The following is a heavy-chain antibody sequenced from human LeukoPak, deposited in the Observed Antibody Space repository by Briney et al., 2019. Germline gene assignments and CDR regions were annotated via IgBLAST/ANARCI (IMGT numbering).Heavy chain of an antibody. D-gene: IGHD2-15*01. CDR1: GGSINNYY. CDR3: ARLGLGYCSGGSCRSYYGMDV. Sequence: SETLSFTCTVSGGSINNYYWSWVRQPPGKGLEWIGYIYYSGSTNYNPSLKSRVTISIDTSKNQFSLKLSSVTAADTAVYYCARLGLGYCSGGSCRSYYGMDVWGPGTTVTVSS. J-gene: IGHJ6*02. CDR2: IYYSGST. V-gene: IGHV4-59*01.